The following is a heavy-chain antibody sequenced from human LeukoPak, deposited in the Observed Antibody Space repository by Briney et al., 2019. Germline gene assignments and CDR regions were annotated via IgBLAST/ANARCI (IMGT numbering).Heavy chain of an antibody. Sequence: GGSLRLSCAASGITFRNYGMHWVRQAPGKGLEWVAIIWYDGSNKYYADSVTGRFTISRDNSKNTLYLQMNSLRVEDTAVYYCASVWRALGYTIDYWGQGTQVAVSS. CDR3: ASVWRALGYTIDY. J-gene: IGHJ4*02. CDR2: IWYDGSNK. CDR1: GITFRNYG. V-gene: IGHV3-33*01. D-gene: IGHD5-18*01.